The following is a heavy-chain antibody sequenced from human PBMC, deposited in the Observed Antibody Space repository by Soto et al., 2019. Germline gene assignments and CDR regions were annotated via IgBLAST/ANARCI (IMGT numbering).Heavy chain of an antibody. CDR3: ARLPCSGGGYYYWYFES. CDR1: GGSITNINYF. D-gene: IGHD2-15*01. J-gene: IGHJ2*01. CDR2: INYHGST. V-gene: IGHV4-39*01. Sequence: QLQLQESGPGLVKPSETLSLTCTVSGGSITNINYFWGWIRQPPGKDLEWIASINYHGSTYYNPSLKSPVTMSAYTANDKFTLKLSCVTAADMIIYYCARLPCSGGGYYYWYFESWGRGSLVTVTS.